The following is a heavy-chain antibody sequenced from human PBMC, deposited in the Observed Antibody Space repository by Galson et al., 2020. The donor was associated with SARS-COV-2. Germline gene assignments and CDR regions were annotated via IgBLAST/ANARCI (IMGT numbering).Heavy chain of an antibody. V-gene: IGHV3-30*16. CDR2: ISPDGRIK. D-gene: IGHD1-26*01. CDR3: ARDVSGGASDI. CDR1: GFTFTNYA. Sequence: GRSMRLSCTASGFTFTNYAIHWVRQDPGKALERVAVISPDGRIKVYADSVKGRFTISRDNSENMLFLQMDSLRADDTAVYYCARDVSGGASDIWGQGTMVTVSS. J-gene: IGHJ3*02.